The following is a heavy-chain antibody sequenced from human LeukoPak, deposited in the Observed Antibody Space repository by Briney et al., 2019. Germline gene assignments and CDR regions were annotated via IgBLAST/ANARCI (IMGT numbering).Heavy chain of an antibody. CDR1: GYTLTELS. V-gene: IGHV1-24*01. D-gene: IGHD3-3*01. CDR3: ARPPPGLGVAWAWFDP. J-gene: IGHJ5*02. Sequence: ASVKVSCKVSGYTLTELSMHWVRRAPGRGLEWVGVFDPEEGETISAQKFQGRVTMTEDTSTDTAYMELRSLRFEDTAVYYCARPPPGLGVAWAWFDPWGQGTLVTVSS. CDR2: FDPEEGET.